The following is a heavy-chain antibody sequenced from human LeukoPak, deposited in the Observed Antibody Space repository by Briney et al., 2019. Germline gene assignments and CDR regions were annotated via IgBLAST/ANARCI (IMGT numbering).Heavy chain of an antibody. J-gene: IGHJ4*02. CDR1: GYTFTSYY. Sequence: ASVKVSCKASGYTFTSYYMHWVRQAPGQGLEWMGIINPSGGSTSYAQKFQGRVTMTRDTSTSTVYMELSSLRSEDTAVYYCARGTDIVVVLAATPDLEYWGQGTLVTVSS. D-gene: IGHD2-15*01. V-gene: IGHV1-46*01. CDR3: ARGTDIVVVLAATPDLEY. CDR2: INPSGGST.